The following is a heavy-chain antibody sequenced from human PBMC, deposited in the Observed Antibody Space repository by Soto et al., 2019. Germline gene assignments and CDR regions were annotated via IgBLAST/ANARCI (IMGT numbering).Heavy chain of an antibody. Sequence: GASVKVSCKASGGTFSSYAISWVRQAPGQGLEWMGGIIPIFGTANYAQKFQGRVTITADKSTSTAYMELSSLRSEDTAVYYCARLEWSTNCFDPWGQGTLVTVSS. V-gene: IGHV1-69*06. CDR3: ARLEWSTNCFDP. D-gene: IGHD3-3*01. J-gene: IGHJ5*02. CDR1: GGTFSSYA. CDR2: IIPIFGTA.